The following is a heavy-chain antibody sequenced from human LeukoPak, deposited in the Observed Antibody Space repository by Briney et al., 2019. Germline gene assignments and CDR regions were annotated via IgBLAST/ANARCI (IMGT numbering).Heavy chain of an antibody. CDR1: AGSISSGGYY. D-gene: IGHD3-10*01. V-gene: IGHV4-31*03. Sequence: SQTLSLTCTVSAGSISSGGYYWSWIRQHPGKGLEWIGYIYYSGSTYYNPSLKSRVTISVDTSKNQFSLKLSSVTAADTAVYYCARDYPEYSGFRAFDIWGQGTMVTVSS. CDR3: ARDYPEYSGFRAFDI. J-gene: IGHJ3*02. CDR2: IYYSGST.